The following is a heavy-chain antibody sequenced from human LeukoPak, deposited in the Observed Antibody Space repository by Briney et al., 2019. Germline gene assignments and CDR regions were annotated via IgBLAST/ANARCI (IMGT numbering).Heavy chain of an antibody. CDR3: ARDGWFGDYNWFDP. J-gene: IGHJ5*02. CDR2: ISGSGGST. V-gene: IGHV3-23*01. Sequence: GGSLRLSCAASGFTFSSYAMSWVRQAPGKGLEWVSAISGSGGSTYYADSVKGRFTISRDNSKNSLYLQMNSLRAEDTAMYYCARDGWFGDYNWFDPWGQGTLVTVSS. D-gene: IGHD3-10*01. CDR1: GFTFSSYA.